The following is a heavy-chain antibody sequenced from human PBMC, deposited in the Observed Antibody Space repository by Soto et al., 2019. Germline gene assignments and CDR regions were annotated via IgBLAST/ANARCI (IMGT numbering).Heavy chain of an antibody. D-gene: IGHD2-2*01. CDR3: ARRSSTWLNAIKFDP. CDR2: IKTDSGDT. J-gene: IGHJ5*01. V-gene: IGHV1-2*02. CDR1: RYTFTTYD. Sequence: ASVKVSCKGSRYTFTTYDIYWVRQAPGQGLEWMGWIKTDSGDTTYAQKFQGRVTMTRDTSLKTAYMELRNLRSDDTAVYYCARRSSTWLNAIKFDPSGQGTRVTVSS.